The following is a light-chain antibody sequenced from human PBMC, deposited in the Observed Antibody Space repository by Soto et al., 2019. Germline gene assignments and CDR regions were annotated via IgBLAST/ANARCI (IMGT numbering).Light chain of an antibody. J-gene: IGKJ1*01. Sequence: EIVLTQSPGTLSLSPGERATLSCRASQSVSSSYLAWYQHKPGQAPRLLIYAASSRATGSPDRFSGGGSGTDFTLTISRLEPEDFAVYYCQQYGSSPPWTFGQGTKVDIK. CDR3: QQYGSSPPWT. V-gene: IGKV3-20*01. CDR1: QSVSSSY. CDR2: AAS.